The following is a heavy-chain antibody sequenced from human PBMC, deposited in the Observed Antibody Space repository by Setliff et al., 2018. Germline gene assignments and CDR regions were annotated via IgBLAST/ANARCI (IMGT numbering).Heavy chain of an antibody. CDR1: GYTFTGYY. CDR3: ARDGGGDSDAFDI. Sequence: ASVKVSCKASGYTFTGYYMHWVRQAPGQGLEWMGWINPNSGGTNYAQKFQGWVTMTRDTSISTAYMELSRLRSDDTAVYFCARDGGGDSDAFDIWGQGTMVTV. J-gene: IGHJ3*02. V-gene: IGHV1-2*04. D-gene: IGHD3-16*01. CDR2: INPNSGGT.